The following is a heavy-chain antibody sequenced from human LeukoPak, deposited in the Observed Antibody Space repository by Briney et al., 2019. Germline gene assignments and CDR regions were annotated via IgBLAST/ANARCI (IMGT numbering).Heavy chain of an antibody. Sequence: GGSLRLSCTASGFTFSSYSMSWVRQAPGKGLEWVSSISSSGGNTYCPDSMKGRFTISRDNSKNTMYLQMNSLRGEDTAVYYCAQLITAAGSGNWGQGTLVTVSS. D-gene: IGHD6-13*01. J-gene: IGHJ4*02. V-gene: IGHV3-23*01. CDR1: GFTFSSYS. CDR3: AQLITAAGSGN. CDR2: ISSSGGNT.